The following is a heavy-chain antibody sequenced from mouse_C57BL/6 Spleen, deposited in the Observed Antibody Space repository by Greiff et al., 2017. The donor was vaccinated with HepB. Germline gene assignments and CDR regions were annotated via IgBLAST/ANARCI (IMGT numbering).Heavy chain of an antibody. V-gene: IGHV5-16*01. CDR2: INYDGSST. D-gene: IGHD2-3*01. CDR1: GFTFSDYY. J-gene: IGHJ4*01. CDR3: ARDVYDGYHYYAMDY. Sequence: EVQVVESEGGLVQPGSSMKLSCTASGFTFSDYYMAWVRQVPEKGLEWVANINYDGSSTYYLDSLKSRFIISRDNAKNILYLQMSSLKSEDTATYYCARDVYDGYHYYAMDYWGQGTSVTVSS.